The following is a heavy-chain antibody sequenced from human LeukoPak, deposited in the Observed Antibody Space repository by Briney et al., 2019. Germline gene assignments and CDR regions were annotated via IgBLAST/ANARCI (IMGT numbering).Heavy chain of an antibody. J-gene: IGHJ3*02. Sequence: PGGSLRLSCAASGFTFSIYAMNWVRQAPGKGLEWVSVIYNGETTVYADSVRGRFTISRDNSENTLHLQMNSLRAEDTAVYYCAADTDYDAFDIWGQGTMVTVSS. D-gene: IGHD4-11*01. V-gene: IGHV3-53*01. CDR2: IYNGETT. CDR1: GFTFSIYA. CDR3: AADTDYDAFDI.